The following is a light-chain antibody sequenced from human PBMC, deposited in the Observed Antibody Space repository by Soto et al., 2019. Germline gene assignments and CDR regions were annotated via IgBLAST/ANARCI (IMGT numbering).Light chain of an antibody. CDR2: GAS. CDR3: QQYNIWSSIT. V-gene: IGKV3-15*01. Sequence: EIVMTQSPATLSVSPGERATLSYRASQSISSKVGWYQQKPGQAPRLLIYGASTRATGVPPRFSGSGSGTVFTLTISSLQSEDFAVYYCQQYNIWSSITFGQGTRLEIK. CDR1: QSISSK. J-gene: IGKJ5*01.